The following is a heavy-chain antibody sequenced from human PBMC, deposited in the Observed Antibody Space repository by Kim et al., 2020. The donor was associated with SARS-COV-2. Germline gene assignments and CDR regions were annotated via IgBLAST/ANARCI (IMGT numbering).Heavy chain of an antibody. CDR3: AKGIYYYYGMDV. J-gene: IGHJ6*02. V-gene: IGHV3-23*01. D-gene: IGHD1-20*01. Sequence: YADSVKGRLTISRHNSKNTLYLQMNSLRAEDTAVYYCAKGIYYYYGMDVWGQGTTVTVSS.